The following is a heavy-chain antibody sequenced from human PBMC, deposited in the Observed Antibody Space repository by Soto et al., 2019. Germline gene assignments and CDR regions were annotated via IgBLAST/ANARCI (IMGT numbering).Heavy chain of an antibody. Sequence: EVQLVESGGGLVQPGRSLRLSCAASGFTFDDYAMHWVRQVSGKGLEWVSGFSWNSGYEGYADSVKGRFTISRDNTKNRLYREMNSLRVDDTALYYCVKYLTMYPRDGFESWGPGTMFTVSS. D-gene: IGHD2-8*01. CDR3: VKYLTMYPRDGFES. CDR1: GFTFDDYA. CDR2: FSWNSGYE. V-gene: IGHV3-9*01. J-gene: IGHJ3*02.